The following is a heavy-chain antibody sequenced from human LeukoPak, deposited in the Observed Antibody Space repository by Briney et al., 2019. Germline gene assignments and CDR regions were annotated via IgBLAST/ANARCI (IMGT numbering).Heavy chain of an antibody. V-gene: IGHV4-34*01. Sequence: SETLSLTCAVYGGSFSGYYWSWIRQPPGKGLEWIGETNHSGSTNYNPSLKSRVTISVDTSKNQFSLKLSSVTAADTAVYYCARYCSSTSCQFYYYGMDVWGQGTTVTVSS. CDR1: GGSFSGYY. CDR2: TNHSGST. CDR3: ARYCSSTSCQFYYYGMDV. J-gene: IGHJ6*02. D-gene: IGHD2-2*01.